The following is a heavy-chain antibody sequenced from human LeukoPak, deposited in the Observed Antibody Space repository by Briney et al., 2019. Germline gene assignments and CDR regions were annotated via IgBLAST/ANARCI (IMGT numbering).Heavy chain of an antibody. CDR1: GFTFSSYG. CDR2: ISYDGSYK. V-gene: IGHV3-30*03. CDR3: ARERGRLVDY. Sequence: GGSLRLSCAASGFTFSSYGMHWVRQAPGKGLEWVAHISYDGSYKLYADSVKGRFTISRDNSKNTLFLQMNSLRSEDTAVYYCARERGRLVDYWGQGTLVTVSS. D-gene: IGHD6-25*01. J-gene: IGHJ4*02.